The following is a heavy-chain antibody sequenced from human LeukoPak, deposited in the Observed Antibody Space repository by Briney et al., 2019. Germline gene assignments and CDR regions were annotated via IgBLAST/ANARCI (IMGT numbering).Heavy chain of an antibody. D-gene: IGHD2-2*01. CDR3: ARDGVVVPAAILQGGFDI. Sequence: SVKVSCKASGGTFSSYAISWVRQAPGQGLEWMGGIIPIFGTANYAQKFQGRVTITTDEPTSTAYMELSSLRSEDTAVYYCARDGVVVPAAILQGGFDIWGQGTLVTVSS. CDR2: IIPIFGTA. J-gene: IGHJ3*02. CDR1: GGTFSSYA. V-gene: IGHV1-69*05.